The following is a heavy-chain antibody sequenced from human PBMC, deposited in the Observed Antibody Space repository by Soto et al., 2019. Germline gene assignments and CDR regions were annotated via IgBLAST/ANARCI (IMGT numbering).Heavy chain of an antibody. Sequence: GGSLRLSCAASGFTFSNYGMLWVRQASGEGLQWVTAISNDGNDKKYADSVKGRFTVSRDNSKNTIYLQANSLRAEDTAVYYCAREPYGDSQYFDYWGQGTPVTVSS. J-gene: IGHJ4*02. V-gene: IGHV3-30-3*01. D-gene: IGHD2-21*02. CDR1: GFTFSNYG. CDR3: AREPYGDSQYFDY. CDR2: ISNDGNDK.